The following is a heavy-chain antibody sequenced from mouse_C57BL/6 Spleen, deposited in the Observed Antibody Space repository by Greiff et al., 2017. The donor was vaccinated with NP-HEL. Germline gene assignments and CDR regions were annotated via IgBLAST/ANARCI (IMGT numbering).Heavy chain of an antibody. CDR1: GFTFSSYA. Sequence: EVKLMESGGGLVKPGGSLKLPCAASGFTFSSYAMSWVRQTPEKRLEWVATISDGGSYTYYPDNVKGRFTISRDNAKNNLYLQMSHLKSEDTAMYYCAREGGVYFDYWGQGTTLTVSS. J-gene: IGHJ2*01. V-gene: IGHV5-4*01. CDR3: AREGGVYFDY. CDR2: ISDGGSYT.